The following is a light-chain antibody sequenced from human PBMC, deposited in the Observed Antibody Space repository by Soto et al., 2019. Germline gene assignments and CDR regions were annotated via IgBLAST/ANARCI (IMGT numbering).Light chain of an antibody. V-gene: IGKV3-20*01. J-gene: IGKJ1*01. CDR1: QTVTNNY. Sequence: EIVLTQSPGTLSLSPGERATLFCRASQTVTNNYIAWYQQKPGQPPRLLIDDASRRASGIPDRFSGSGSGIDFTLTISRLEPEDFAVYYCQQCATSPLTFGQGTKVDIK. CDR2: DAS. CDR3: QQCATSPLT.